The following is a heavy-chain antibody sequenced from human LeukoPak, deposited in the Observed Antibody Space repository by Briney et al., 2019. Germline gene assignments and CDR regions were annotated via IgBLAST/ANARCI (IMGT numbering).Heavy chain of an antibody. J-gene: IGHJ2*01. CDR3: ARVVYSSGWYGWYFDL. Sequence: SVKVSCKASRGTFSSYAISWVRQAPGQGLEWMGGIIPIFGTANYAQKFQGRVTITADESTSTAYMELSSLRSEDTAVYYCARVVYSSGWYGWYFDLWGRGTLVTVSS. CDR2: IIPIFGTA. D-gene: IGHD6-19*01. V-gene: IGHV1-69*13. CDR1: RGTFSSYA.